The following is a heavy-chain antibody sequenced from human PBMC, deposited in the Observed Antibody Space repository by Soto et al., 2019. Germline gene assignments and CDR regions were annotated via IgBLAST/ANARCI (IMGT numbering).Heavy chain of an antibody. J-gene: IGHJ4*02. CDR1: GFSVSSTF. Sequence: EVQLVESGGGLVQPGGSLRLSCAVSGFSVSSTFMNWVRQATGKGLEWVAVIHSGGNTFYGDSVKGRFTISRDNSKNMVYLQMPSLRGDDTVVYFCARALVTTPPRTFDYWGQGTLVTVSS. CDR3: ARALVTTPPRTFDY. V-gene: IGHV3-66*01. D-gene: IGHD2-21*02. CDR2: IHSGGNT.